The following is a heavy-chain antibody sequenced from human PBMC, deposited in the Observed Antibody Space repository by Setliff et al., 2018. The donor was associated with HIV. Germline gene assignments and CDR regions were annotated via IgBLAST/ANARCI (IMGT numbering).Heavy chain of an antibody. J-gene: IGHJ4*02. CDR2: IYYTGTT. CDR1: GGSISNNNYY. Sequence: PSETLSLTCNVSGGSISNNNYYWGWVRQPPGKGLEWIASIYYTGTTSYNPALKSRVALSVGAAKNQFSLKMTSVTAEDTAVYFCLRLYRGSSTKEKSDSWGQGVLVAVSS. CDR3: LRLYRGSSTKEKSDS. D-gene: IGHD2-2*01. V-gene: IGHV4-39*07.